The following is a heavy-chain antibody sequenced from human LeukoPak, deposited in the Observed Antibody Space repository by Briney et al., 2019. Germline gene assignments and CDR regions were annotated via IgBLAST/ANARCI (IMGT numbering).Heavy chain of an antibody. J-gene: IGHJ3*01. CDR3: ARDQGGGSHRHAFDL. CDR2: MYHTGSS. Sequence: GSLRLSCAASGFTFSSYAMSWIRQPPGKGLEWIGYMYHTGSSNYNPSLKSRVTISLDMSKDQFSLKLTSVTAADTAMYYCARDQGGGSHRHAFDLWGQGTMVTVSS. CDR1: GFTFSSYA. V-gene: IGHV4-59*01. D-gene: IGHD1-26*01.